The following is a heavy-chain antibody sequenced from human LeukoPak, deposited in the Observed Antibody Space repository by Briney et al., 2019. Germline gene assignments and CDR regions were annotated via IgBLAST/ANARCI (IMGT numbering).Heavy chain of an antibody. Sequence: PSGGSLRLSCAASGFTFSSYAMSWVRQAPGKGLEWVSAISGSGGSTYYADSVKGRFTTSRDNSKNTLYLQMNSLRAEDTAVYYCARARAATGEKDDYWGQGTLVTVSS. CDR2: ISGSGGST. CDR3: ARARAATGEKDDY. D-gene: IGHD2-15*01. V-gene: IGHV3-23*01. J-gene: IGHJ4*02. CDR1: GFTFSSYA.